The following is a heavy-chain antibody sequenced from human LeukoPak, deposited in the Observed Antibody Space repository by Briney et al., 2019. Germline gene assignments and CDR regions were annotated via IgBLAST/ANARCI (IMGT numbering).Heavy chain of an antibody. V-gene: IGHV3-30*01. Sequence: GRSLRLSCAASGFTFSSYAMHWVRQAPGKGREGVAVISYDGSNKYYADSVKGRFTISRDNSKNTLYLQMNSLRAEGTAVYYCARPPRRDSGSYPLDFWGQGTLVPVSS. CDR2: ISYDGSNK. J-gene: IGHJ4*02. CDR3: ARPPRRDSGSYPLDF. D-gene: IGHD1-26*01. CDR1: GFTFSSYA.